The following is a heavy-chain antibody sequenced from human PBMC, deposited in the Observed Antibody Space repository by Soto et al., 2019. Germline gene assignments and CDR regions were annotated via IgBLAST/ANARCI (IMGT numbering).Heavy chain of an antibody. CDR2: IYYSGST. Sequence: PSETLSLTCTVSGGSISSYYWSWIRQPPGKGLEWIGYIYYSGSTNYNPSLKSRVTISVDTSKNQFSLKLSSVTAADTAVYYCARRRRYTAGGIKPGDGPYQPLLWAAYYYYMDVWGKGTTVTVSS. J-gene: IGHJ6*03. V-gene: IGHV4-59*08. CDR1: GGSISSYY. D-gene: IGHD2-2*01. CDR3: ARRRRYTAGGIKPGDGPYQPLLWAAYYYYMDV.